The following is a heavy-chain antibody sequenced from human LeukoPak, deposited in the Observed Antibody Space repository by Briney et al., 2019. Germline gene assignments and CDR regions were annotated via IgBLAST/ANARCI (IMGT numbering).Heavy chain of an antibody. CDR1: GGSISSSTYY. Sequence: SETLSLTCTVSGGSISSSTYYWGWIRQPPGKGLEWIGNIYYSGSTYYNPSLKSRVTISVDTSKNQFSLKLSSVTAADTAVYYCARDGDLLWFGELRWFDPWGQGTLVTVSS. J-gene: IGHJ5*02. D-gene: IGHD3-10*01. CDR2: IYYSGST. CDR3: ARDGDLLWFGELRWFDP. V-gene: IGHV4-39*07.